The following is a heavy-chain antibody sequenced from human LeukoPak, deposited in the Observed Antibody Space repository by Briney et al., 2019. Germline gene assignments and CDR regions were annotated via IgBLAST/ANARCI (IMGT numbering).Heavy chain of an antibody. Sequence: GASVKVSCKASGYTFTNYAVHWVRPAPGQRLEWMGWINAGIGNTKYSQKFQGRVTITRDTSASAAYMELSSLGSEDTAVYYCARSPVPAAIFDYWGQGSLVTVSS. D-gene: IGHD2-2*01. CDR1: GYTFTNYA. V-gene: IGHV1-3*01. CDR3: ARSPVPAAIFDY. CDR2: INAGIGNT. J-gene: IGHJ4*02.